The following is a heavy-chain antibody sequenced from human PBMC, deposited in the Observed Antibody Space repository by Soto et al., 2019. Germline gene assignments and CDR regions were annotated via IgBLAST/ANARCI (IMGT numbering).Heavy chain of an antibody. CDR2: ISGSGGST. Sequence: GGSLRLSCAASGFTFSSYAMSWVRQAPGKGLEWVSAISGSGGSTYYADSVKGRFTISRDNSKNTLYLQMNSLRAEDTAVYYCAKDQGMAPYYYYGMDVWGQGTTVTVSS. CDR1: GFTFSSYA. V-gene: IGHV3-23*01. CDR3: AKDQGMAPYYYYGMDV. J-gene: IGHJ6*02. D-gene: IGHD3-10*01.